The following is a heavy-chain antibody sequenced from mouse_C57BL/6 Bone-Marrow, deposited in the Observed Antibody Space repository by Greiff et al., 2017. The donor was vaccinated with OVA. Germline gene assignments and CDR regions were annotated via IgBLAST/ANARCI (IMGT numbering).Heavy chain of an antibody. CDR1: GYTFTSYW. D-gene: IGHD2-4*01. Sequence: VQLQQPGAELVRPGSSVKLSCKASGYTFTSYWMHWVKQRPIQGLEWIGNIDPSDSETHYNQKFKDKATLTVDKSSSTAYMQLSSLTSEDSAVYYCAIIYYDYEAFDYWGQGTTLTVSS. CDR2: IDPSDSET. V-gene: IGHV1-52*01. CDR3: AIIYYDYEAFDY. J-gene: IGHJ2*01.